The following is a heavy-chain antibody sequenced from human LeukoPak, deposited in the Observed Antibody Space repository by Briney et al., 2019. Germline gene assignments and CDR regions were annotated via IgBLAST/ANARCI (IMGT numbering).Heavy chain of an antibody. J-gene: IGHJ4*02. CDR2: IYYSGST. Sequence: SETLSLTCTVSGGSISSSSYYWGWIRQPPGKGLEWIGSIYYSGSTYYNPSLKSRVTISVDTSKNQFSLKLSSVTAADTAVYYCARRAFVGAIDYWGQGTLVTVSS. V-gene: IGHV4-39*01. CDR3: ARRAFVGAIDY. CDR1: GGSISSSSYY. D-gene: IGHD1-26*01.